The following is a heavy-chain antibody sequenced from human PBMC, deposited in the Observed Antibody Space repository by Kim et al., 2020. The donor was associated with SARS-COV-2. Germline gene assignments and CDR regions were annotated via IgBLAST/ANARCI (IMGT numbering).Heavy chain of an antibody. Sequence: GGSLRLSCAASGFTVSRYAMSWVRQAPGKGLEWVSAITNNNGKTYYADSVKGRFTISRDESENTVYLQMNSLRVEDTALYYCAKDPPSFGWPTFESWGQGTLVTLSS. D-gene: IGHD3-16*01. CDR2: ITNNNGKT. CDR1: GFTVSRYA. V-gene: IGHV3-23*01. CDR3: AKDPPSFGWPTFES. J-gene: IGHJ4*02.